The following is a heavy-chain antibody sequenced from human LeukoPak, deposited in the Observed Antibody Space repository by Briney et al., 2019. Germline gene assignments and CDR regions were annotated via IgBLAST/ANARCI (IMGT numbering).Heavy chain of an antibody. Sequence: GGSLRLSCEASGFTFSSYWMHWIRQTPGKGLVWVSRIFRDGTNPAYADSVKGRFTISRDNARNSLYLQMNSLRAEDTAVYYCARGHLGATLFSSIDYWGQGTLVTVSS. CDR2: IFRDGTNP. CDR1: GFTFSSYW. CDR3: ARGHLGATLFSSIDY. V-gene: IGHV3-74*01. D-gene: IGHD1-26*01. J-gene: IGHJ4*02.